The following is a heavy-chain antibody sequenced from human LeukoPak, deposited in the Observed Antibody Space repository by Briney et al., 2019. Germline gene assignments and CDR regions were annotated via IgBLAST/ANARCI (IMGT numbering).Heavy chain of an antibody. Sequence: ASVKVSCKASGYTFTGYYMHWVRQAPGQGREWMGWINPNSGGTNYAQTFQGRVTLTRDTSIRTAYMELSRLRSDDTAVYYCARDVGIVATITTTYNWFHPWGQGTLVTVSS. CDR1: GYTFTGYY. CDR3: ARDVGIVATITTTYNWFHP. V-gene: IGHV1-2*02. J-gene: IGHJ5*02. D-gene: IGHD5-12*01. CDR2: INPNSGGT.